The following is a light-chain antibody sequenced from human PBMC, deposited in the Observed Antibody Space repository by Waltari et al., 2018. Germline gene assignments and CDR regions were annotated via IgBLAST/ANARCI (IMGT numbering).Light chain of an antibody. J-gene: IGLJ3*02. Sequence: QSALPQPASVSGSPGQSITISCTGTSSDVGAYNLVSWYQQHAGQAPKLIIYEVNKRPSGFSTLFSGSRSGNTASLTISGLQAEDEATYFCCSYAGTTSWLFGGGTKVTVL. CDR1: SSDVGAYNL. CDR2: EVN. V-gene: IGLV2-23*02. CDR3: CSYAGTTSWL.